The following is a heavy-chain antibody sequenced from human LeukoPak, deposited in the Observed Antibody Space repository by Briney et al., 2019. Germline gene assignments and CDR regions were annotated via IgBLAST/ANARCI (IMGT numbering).Heavy chain of an antibody. V-gene: IGHV3-21*01. CDR3: ARDLYDSGGYSSPIDY. Sequence: GGSLRLSCAASGFTFSSYRMNWVRLAPGKGLEWVSSLSSSSSNVHSADSGKGRFTISRDNAKNSLYLQMNSLRAEDTAVYYCARDLYDSGGYSSPIDYWGQGTLVTVSS. D-gene: IGHD3-22*01. CDR1: GFTFSSYR. J-gene: IGHJ4*02. CDR2: LSSSSSNV.